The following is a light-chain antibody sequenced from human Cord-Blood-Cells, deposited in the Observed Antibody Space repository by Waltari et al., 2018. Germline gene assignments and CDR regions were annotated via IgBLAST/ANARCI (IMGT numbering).Light chain of an antibody. CDR2: AAS. J-gene: IGKJ1*01. Sequence: AIQMTQSPSSLSASVGDSVHITCRATQGIRNDLGWYQQKPGKAPNLLIYAASSLQSGVPSRFSGSGSGTDFTLTISSLQPEDFATYYCLQDYNYPLTFGQGTKVEIK. CDR3: LQDYNYPLT. CDR1: QGIRND. V-gene: IGKV1-6*01.